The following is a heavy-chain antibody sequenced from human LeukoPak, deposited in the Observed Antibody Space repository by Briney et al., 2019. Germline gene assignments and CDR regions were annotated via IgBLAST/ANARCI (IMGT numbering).Heavy chain of an antibody. CDR3: ARYIETPRRDLDY. CDR1: GFTLSSYW. D-gene: IGHD4-23*01. Sequence: GGSLRLSCEASGFTLSSYWMSWVRQAPGKGLERVARIKQDGNEKHYMDSVKGRFTISRDNAQNSLYLQMNTLRAEDTAVYYCARYIETPRRDLDYWGQGSLVTVSS. V-gene: IGHV3-7*01. CDR2: IKQDGNEK. J-gene: IGHJ4*02.